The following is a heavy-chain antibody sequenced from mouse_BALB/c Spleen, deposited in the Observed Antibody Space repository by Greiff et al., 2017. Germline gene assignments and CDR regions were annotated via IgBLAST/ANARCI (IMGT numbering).Heavy chain of an antibody. CDR1: GFTFSDYY. D-gene: IGHD2-4*01. J-gene: IGHJ3*01. CDR3: ARTLYDYDEAWFAY. Sequence: EVKLMESGGGLVKPGGSLKLSCAASGFTFSDYYMYWVRQTPEKRLEWVATISDGGSYTYYPDSVKGRFTISRDNAKNNLYLQMSSLKSEDTAMYYCARTLYDYDEAWFAYWGQGTLVTVSA. CDR2: ISDGGSYT. V-gene: IGHV5-4*02.